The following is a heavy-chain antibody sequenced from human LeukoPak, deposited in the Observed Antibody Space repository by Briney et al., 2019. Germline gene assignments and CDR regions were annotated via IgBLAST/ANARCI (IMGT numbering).Heavy chain of an antibody. CDR1: GGSISSGSYY. Sequence: SQTLSLTCTVSGGSISSGSYYWSWIRQPAGKGLEWIGRIYISGSTNYNPSLKSRVTISVDTSKNQFSLKLSSVTAADTAVYYCARAPGGIPAPFDYWGQGTLVTVSS. D-gene: IGHD3-16*01. CDR2: IYISGST. J-gene: IGHJ4*02. CDR3: ARAPGGIPAPFDY. V-gene: IGHV4-61*02.